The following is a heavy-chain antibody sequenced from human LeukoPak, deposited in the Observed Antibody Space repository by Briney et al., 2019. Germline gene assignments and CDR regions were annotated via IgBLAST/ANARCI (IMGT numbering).Heavy chain of an antibody. Sequence: SETLSLTCIVSGGSISSYYWSWIRQPAGKGLEWIGRIYSSGSTNSNPSLKSRLIMSVDTSKNQFSLKLSSVTAADTAVYYCARIHRSGWYARVDYWGQGTLVTVSS. D-gene: IGHD6-19*01. V-gene: IGHV4-4*07. CDR2: IYSSGST. CDR1: GGSISSYY. CDR3: ARIHRSGWYARVDY. J-gene: IGHJ4*02.